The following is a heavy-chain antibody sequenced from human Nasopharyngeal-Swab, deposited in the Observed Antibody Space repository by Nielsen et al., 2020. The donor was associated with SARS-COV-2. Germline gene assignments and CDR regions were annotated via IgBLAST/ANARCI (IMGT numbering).Heavy chain of an antibody. J-gene: IGHJ4*02. CDR3: AKDAMGYCSGDGCYGADY. Sequence: VRQAPGKGLDWVSGIGASDGQTHCAGSVTGRFTISRDNSKNTLYLQMNSLRAEDTAVYYCAKDAMGYCSGDGCYGADYWGQGTLVTVSS. D-gene: IGHD2-15*01. V-gene: IGHV3-23*01. CDR2: IGASDGQT.